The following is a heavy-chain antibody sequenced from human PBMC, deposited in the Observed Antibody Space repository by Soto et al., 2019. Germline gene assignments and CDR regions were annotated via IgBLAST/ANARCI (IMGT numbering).Heavy chain of an antibody. D-gene: IGHD3-3*01. V-gene: IGHV3-30*18. Sequence: QVQLVESGGGVVQPGRSLRLSCAASGFTFSSYGMHWVRQAPGKGLEWVAVISYDGSNKYYADSVKGRFTISRDNSKNTLYLQMNSLRAEDTAVYYCAKDGSDDFWSGHIDYWGQGTLVTVSS. CDR3: AKDGSDDFWSGHIDY. J-gene: IGHJ4*02. CDR2: ISYDGSNK. CDR1: GFTFSSYG.